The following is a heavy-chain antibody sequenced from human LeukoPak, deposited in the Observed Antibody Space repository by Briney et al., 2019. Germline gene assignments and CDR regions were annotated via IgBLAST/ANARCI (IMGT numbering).Heavy chain of an antibody. CDR2: ISWNSGSI. CDR1: GFIFDDYA. J-gene: IGHJ4*02. CDR3: AKDAMVRGVIVNPYYFDY. Sequence: GGSLRLSCAASGFIFDDYAMHWVRQAPGKGLEWVSSISWNSGSIGYADSVKGRFTISRDNAKNSLYLQMNSLRAEDTALYYCAKDAMVRGVIVNPYYFDYWGQGTLVTVSS. D-gene: IGHD3-10*01. V-gene: IGHV3-9*01.